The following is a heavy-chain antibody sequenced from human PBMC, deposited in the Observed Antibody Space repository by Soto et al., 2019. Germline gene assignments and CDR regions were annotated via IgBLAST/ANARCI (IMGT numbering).Heavy chain of an antibody. CDR1: GGSISSSSY. CDR3: RRSSRYSTDV. Sequence: QLQLQESGPGLVKPSETLSLTCTVSGGSISSSSYWGWIRQPPGKGLEWLGSIDSIGSTYYNPSLKSGVTISVDTSKNQFSLKLSSVTAADTAVYYCRRSSRYSTDVWGQGTTVTVSS. CDR2: IDSIGST. D-gene: IGHD6-13*01. V-gene: IGHV4-39*01. J-gene: IGHJ6*02.